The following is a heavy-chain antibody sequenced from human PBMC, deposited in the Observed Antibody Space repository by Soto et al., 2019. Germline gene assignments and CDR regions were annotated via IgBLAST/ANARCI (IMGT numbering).Heavy chain of an antibody. Sequence: QVQLVQSGAEVKKPAASMKVSCKASGFTFTSYGISWVRQAPGQGLEWMGWVSAYNGNTHYAQKLQGRVTMTTDTSTTTAYMELRSLSSDDTAVYYCSRGGSSWQPHEDYWGQGTLVTVSS. CDR2: VSAYNGNT. V-gene: IGHV1-18*01. D-gene: IGHD6-13*01. CDR1: GFTFTSYG. CDR3: SRGGSSWQPHEDY. J-gene: IGHJ4*02.